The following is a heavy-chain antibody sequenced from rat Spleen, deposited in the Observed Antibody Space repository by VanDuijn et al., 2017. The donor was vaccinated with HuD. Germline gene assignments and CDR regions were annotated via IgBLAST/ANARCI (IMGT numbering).Heavy chain of an antibody. CDR3: ASLLTHY. Sequence: EVQLVESGGGLVQPGRSLKLSCAASGFTFSNYDMAWVRQAPTKGLEWVASISTSGGSTYYRDSVKGRFTVSRDNAKSSLYLQMDSLRSEDTATYCGASLLTHYWGQGVMVTVSS. D-gene: IGHD5-1*01. V-gene: IGHV5-25*01. J-gene: IGHJ2*01. CDR1: GFTFSNYD. CDR2: ISTSGGST.